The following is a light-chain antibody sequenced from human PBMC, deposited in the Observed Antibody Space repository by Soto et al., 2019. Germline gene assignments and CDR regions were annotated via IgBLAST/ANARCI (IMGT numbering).Light chain of an antibody. CDR3: QQRSNWPPVT. J-gene: IGKJ4*01. CDR2: GAS. V-gene: IGKV3-11*01. CDR1: QSVSNN. Sequence: EIVMTQSPATLSVSPGERGTLSCMSSQSVSNNLAWYQQNPGQAPRLLIYGASTRATGIPARFSGSGSGTDFTLTISSLDPEDFAVYYCQQRSNWPPVTFGGGTKVDIK.